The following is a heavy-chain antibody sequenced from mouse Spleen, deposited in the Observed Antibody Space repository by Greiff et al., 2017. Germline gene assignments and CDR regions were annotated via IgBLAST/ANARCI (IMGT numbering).Heavy chain of an antibody. CDR1: GYTFTSYW. V-gene: IGHV1-61*01. Sequence: QVQLQQPGAELVRPGSSVKLSCKASGYTFTSYWMDWVKQRPGQGLEWIGNIYPSDSETHYNQKFKDKATLTVDKSSSTAYMQLSSLTSEDSAVYYCGRTAPYYFDYWGQGTTLTVSS. CDR2: IYPSDSET. D-gene: IGHD3-2*01. J-gene: IGHJ2*01. CDR3: GRTAPYYFDY.